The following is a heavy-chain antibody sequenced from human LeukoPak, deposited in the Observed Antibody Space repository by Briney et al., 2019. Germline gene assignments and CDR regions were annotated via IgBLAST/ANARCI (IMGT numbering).Heavy chain of an antibody. V-gene: IGHV3-23*01. CDR1: GFIFSSYG. Sequence: PGGSLRLSCAASGFIFSSYGMSWVREAPGRGLEWVSAISGGGGSTYYADSVKGRFTISRDNSKNTLDLQINSMTAEDTAVYYCAKDRGYNYGYRDAFHIWGQGTMVTVSA. CDR2: ISGGGGST. CDR3: AKDRGYNYGYRDAFHI. D-gene: IGHD5-18*01. J-gene: IGHJ3*02.